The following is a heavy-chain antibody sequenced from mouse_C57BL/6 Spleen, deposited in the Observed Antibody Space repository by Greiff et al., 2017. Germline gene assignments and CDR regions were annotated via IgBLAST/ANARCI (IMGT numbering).Heavy chain of an antibody. J-gene: IGHJ3*01. D-gene: IGHD2-4*01. CDR3: ARSPLYYDYDEGFAY. CDR1: GYTFTDHT. CDR2: IYPRDGST. V-gene: IGHV1-78*01. Sequence: VQLQQSDAELVKPGASVTISCKVSGYTFTDHTIHWMKQRPEQGLEWIGYIYPRDGSTKYNEQFKGKATLTADKSSSTAYMQLNSLTSEDSAVYFCARSPLYYDYDEGFAYWGQGTLVTVSA.